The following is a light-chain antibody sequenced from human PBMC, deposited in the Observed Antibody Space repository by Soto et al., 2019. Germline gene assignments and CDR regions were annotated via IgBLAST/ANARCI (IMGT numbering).Light chain of an antibody. CDR3: QKHDSAPPT. V-gene: IGKV3-15*01. J-gene: IGKJ1*01. CDR2: GAS. CDR1: QTISND. Sequence: EVVMTQSPATVSVSPGEGVTLSCRASQTISNDLAWYQQKPGQAPRLLIYGASTRATGVPARFSGGGSGTEFTLTISSLQSEDFATYYCQKHDSAPPTFGQGTKVEIK.